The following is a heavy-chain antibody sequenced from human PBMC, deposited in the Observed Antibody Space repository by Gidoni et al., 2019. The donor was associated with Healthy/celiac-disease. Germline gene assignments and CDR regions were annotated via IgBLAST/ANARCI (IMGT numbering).Heavy chain of an antibody. CDR3: ARVLSGWYYDY. J-gene: IGHJ4*02. V-gene: IGHV3-13*01. Sequence: EVQLVEYGGDLVQSGWFLRLPCAASGFSFSSYDMHWVRQATGKGLVRVSAIGTAGDTYYPGSVKSRFTITRENAKNSLYLQMNSLRAGDTAVYYCARVLSGWYYDYWGQGTLVTVSS. CDR2: IGTAGDT. CDR1: GFSFSSYD. D-gene: IGHD6-19*01.